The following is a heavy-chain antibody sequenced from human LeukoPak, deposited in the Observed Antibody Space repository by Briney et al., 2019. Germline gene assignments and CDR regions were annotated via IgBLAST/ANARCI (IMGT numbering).Heavy chain of an antibody. Sequence: SETLSLTCTVSGGSISSYYWSWIRQPAGKGLEWIGRIYTSGSTNYNPSLKSRVTMSVDTSKNQFSLKLSSVTAADTAVYYCARESYYYDSSGYYYEIDYWGQGTLVTVSS. V-gene: IGHV4-4*07. CDR2: IYTSGST. CDR1: GGSISSYY. D-gene: IGHD3-22*01. J-gene: IGHJ4*02. CDR3: ARESYYYDSSGYYYEIDY.